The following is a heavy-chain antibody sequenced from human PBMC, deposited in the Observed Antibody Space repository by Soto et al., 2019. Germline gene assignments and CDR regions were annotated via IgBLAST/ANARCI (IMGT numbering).Heavy chain of an antibody. CDR1: GFTFSSYG. J-gene: IGHJ5*02. CDR2: IWYDGSNK. D-gene: IGHD6-19*01. V-gene: IGHV3-33*01. CDR3: ARGKTDHSSGWYRNWFDP. Sequence: QVQLVESGGGVVQPGRSLRLSCAASGFTFSSYGMHWVRQAPGKGLEWVAVIWYDGSNKYYADSVKGRFTISRDNSKNTLYLQMDCLRAEDTAAYYCARGKTDHSSGWYRNWFDPWGQGTLVTVSS.